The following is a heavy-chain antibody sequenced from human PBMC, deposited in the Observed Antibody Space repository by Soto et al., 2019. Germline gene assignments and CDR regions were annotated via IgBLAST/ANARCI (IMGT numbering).Heavy chain of an antibody. Sequence: GGSRRRSCVASGFIFDTYAMSWGRQAPGKGLEWVSAISGSGGTTYYADSVKGRLTISRDNSKNILYLQLNSLRVEDTAVYYCAKGRGRFKSGVQKTFDSWGQGTLVTVSS. V-gene: IGHV3-23*01. CDR2: ISGSGGTT. D-gene: IGHD2-8*01. CDR1: GFIFDTYA. J-gene: IGHJ4*02. CDR3: AKGRGRFKSGVQKTFDS.